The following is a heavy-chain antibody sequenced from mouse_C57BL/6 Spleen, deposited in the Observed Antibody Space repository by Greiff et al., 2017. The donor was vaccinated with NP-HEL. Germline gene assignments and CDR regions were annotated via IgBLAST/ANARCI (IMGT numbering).Heavy chain of an antibody. CDR2: ISYDGSN. CDR1: GYSITSGYY. Sequence: EVQLQQSGPGLVKPSQSLSLTCSVTGYSITSGYYWNWIRQFPGNKLEWMGYISYDGSNNYNPSLKNRISITRDTSKNQFFLKLNSVTTEDTATYYCARDLNYWGQGTTLTVSS. J-gene: IGHJ2*01. V-gene: IGHV3-6*01. CDR3: ARDLNY.